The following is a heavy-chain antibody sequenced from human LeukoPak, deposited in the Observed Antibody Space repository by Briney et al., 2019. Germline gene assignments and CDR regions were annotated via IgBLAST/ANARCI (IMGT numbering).Heavy chain of an antibody. V-gene: IGHV4-39*07. CDR1: GGSISSSSYY. CDR2: IYYSGST. CDR3: ARGEEHGSGTVHFDY. J-gene: IGHJ4*02. Sequence: SETLSLTCTVSGGSISSSSYYWGWIRQPPGKGLEWIGSIYYSGSTNCNPSLKGRVTISVDRSNNQFSLRLTSVTAADTAVYYCARGEEHGSGTVHFDYWGQGTLVTVSS. D-gene: IGHD3-10*01.